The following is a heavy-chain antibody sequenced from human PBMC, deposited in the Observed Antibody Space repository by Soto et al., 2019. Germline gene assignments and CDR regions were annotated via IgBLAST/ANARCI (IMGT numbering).Heavy chain of an antibody. CDR2: ISGSGGST. J-gene: IGHJ4*02. V-gene: IGHV3-23*01. D-gene: IGHD3-3*01. CDR3: AKDLEWLLFYFYY. CDR1: GFTFSSYA. Sequence: EVQLLESGGGLVQPGGSLRLSCAASGFTFSSYAMSWVRQAPGKGLEWVSAISGSGGSTYYADSVKGRFTISRDNSKNTLYLQMNSLSAEDTAVYYCAKDLEWLLFYFYYWGQGTLVTVSA.